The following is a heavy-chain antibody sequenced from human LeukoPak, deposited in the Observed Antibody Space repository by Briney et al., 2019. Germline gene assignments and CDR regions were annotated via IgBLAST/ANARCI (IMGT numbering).Heavy chain of an antibody. CDR3: ARRRRVGYCSSTSCHYYFDY. Sequence: GESLKISCKGSGYSFTSYWIGWVRQMPGKGLEWMGIIYPGDSDTRYSPSFQGQVTISADKSISTAYLQWSSLKASDTAMYYCARRRRVGYCSSTSCHYYFDYWGQGTLVTVSS. D-gene: IGHD2-2*01. J-gene: IGHJ4*02. CDR1: GYSFTSYW. CDR2: IYPGDSDT. V-gene: IGHV5-51*01.